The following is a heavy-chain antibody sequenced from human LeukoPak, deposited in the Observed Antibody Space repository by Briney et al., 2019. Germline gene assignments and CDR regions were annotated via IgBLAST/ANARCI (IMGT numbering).Heavy chain of an antibody. V-gene: IGHV4-31*03. J-gene: IGHJ4*02. CDR1: GGSISNGGYY. CDR3: ARAPPFSSRDLDY. Sequence: SETLSLTCTASGGSISNGGYYWSWIRQHPGKGLEWIGYIYYSGSTYYNPSLKSRVIISIDTSKNQFSLNLSSVTAADTAVYYCARAPPFSSRDLDYWGQGTLVTASS. CDR2: IYYSGST.